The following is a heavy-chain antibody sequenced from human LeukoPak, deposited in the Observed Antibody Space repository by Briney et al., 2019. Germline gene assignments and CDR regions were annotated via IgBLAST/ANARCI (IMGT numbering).Heavy chain of an antibody. Sequence: SETLSLTCTVSGGSFSSSSYYWGWFRQPPGKGLEWIGSIYYNGSTYYNPSLKSRVTISVDTSKNQFSLKLSSVTAADTAVYYCARISEYDYVWGNYRQAHACDIWGQGTMVTVSS. D-gene: IGHD3-16*02. V-gene: IGHV4-39*01. J-gene: IGHJ3*02. CDR3: ARISEYDYVWGNYRQAHACDI. CDR1: GGSFSSSSYY. CDR2: IYYNGST.